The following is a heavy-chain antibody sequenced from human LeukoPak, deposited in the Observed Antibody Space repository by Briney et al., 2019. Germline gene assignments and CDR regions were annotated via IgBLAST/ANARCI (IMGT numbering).Heavy chain of an antibody. Sequence: PSEALSLTCSVSGGSISSGGYYWSWIRQHPGNLEWIGYIYYSGSTYYNPSLKSRVTISIDTSKNQFSLKLRSVTAADTAMYYCASTSVGYYAFDIWGQGTMVTVSS. V-gene: IGHV4-31*03. CDR3: ASTSVGYYAFDI. CDR2: IYYSGST. D-gene: IGHD5-12*01. CDR1: GGSISSGGYY. J-gene: IGHJ3*02.